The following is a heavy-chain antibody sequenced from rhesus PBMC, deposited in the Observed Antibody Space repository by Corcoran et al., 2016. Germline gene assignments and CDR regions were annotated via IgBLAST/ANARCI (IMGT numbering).Heavy chain of an antibody. Sequence: QITLKESGPALVKPTQTLTLTCTFSGFSISTTGTGVGWIRQPPGKALEWLASIYWNDSKYYSTSLKSRLTISKDTSKNQVVLTMTNMDPVDTATYYCARVLTSLDSWGQGVVVTVSS. V-gene: IGHV2-95*01. CDR1: GFSISTTGTG. J-gene: IGHJ6*01. CDR2: IYWNDSK. CDR3: ARVLTSLDS.